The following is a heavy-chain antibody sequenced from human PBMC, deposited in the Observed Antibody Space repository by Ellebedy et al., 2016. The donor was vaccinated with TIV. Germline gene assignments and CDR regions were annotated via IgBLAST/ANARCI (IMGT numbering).Heavy chain of an antibody. J-gene: IGHJ6*02. Sequence: PGGSLRLSCAPSGFTFSSYNMNWDRPAPGKGLEGGSSISRSSSYIYYADSVKGRFNISRDNAKNSLYLQMNSLRAEDTAVYYCERDGGAYYYYGLDVWGQGTTVTVS. CDR1: GFTFSSYN. CDR3: ERDGGAYYYYGLDV. D-gene: IGHD3-3*01. V-gene: IGHV3-21*01. CDR2: ISRSSSYI.